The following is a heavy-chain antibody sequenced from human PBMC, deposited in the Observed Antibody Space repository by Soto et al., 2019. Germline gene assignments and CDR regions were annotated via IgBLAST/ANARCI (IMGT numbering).Heavy chain of an antibody. J-gene: IGHJ3*02. CDR1: GFTFSDYY. Sequence: GGSLRLPCAASGFTFSDYYMSWIRQAPGKGLEWVSYISSSSSYTNYADSVKGRFTISRDNAKNSLYLQMNSLRAEDTAVYYCARDLNYDSSGYWIAFDIWGQGTMVTVSS. CDR2: ISSSSSYT. D-gene: IGHD3-22*01. CDR3: ARDLNYDSSGYWIAFDI. V-gene: IGHV3-11*05.